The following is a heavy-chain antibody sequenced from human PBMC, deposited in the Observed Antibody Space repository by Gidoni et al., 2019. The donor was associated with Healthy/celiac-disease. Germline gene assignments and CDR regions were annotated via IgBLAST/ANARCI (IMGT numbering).Heavy chain of an antibody. Sequence: EVQLVESGGGLVKPGGSLRLPCASSGFTFSTYSMNWFRQAPGKGLEWVSSISSRSSYIYYEDSVKGRFTSARDNAKNSLYLQMNSLRAEDTAVYYCASTDLWSGYFFDYWGQGTLVTVSS. CDR1: GFTFSTYS. CDR2: ISSRSSYI. V-gene: IGHV3-21*01. D-gene: IGHD3-3*01. J-gene: IGHJ4*02. CDR3: ASTDLWSGYFFDY.